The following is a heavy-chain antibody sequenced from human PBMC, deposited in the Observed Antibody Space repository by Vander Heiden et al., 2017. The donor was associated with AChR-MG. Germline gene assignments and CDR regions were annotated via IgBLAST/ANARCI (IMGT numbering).Heavy chain of an antibody. V-gene: IGHV4-30-2*01. D-gene: IGHD2-15*01. CDR3: ARVGCSGGSCYSSWFDP. Sequence: QLQLQESGSGLVKPSQTLSLTCAVSGGSISRGGYSWSWIRQPPGKGLEWIGYIYHSGSTYYNPSLKSRVTISVDRSKNQFSLKLSSVTAADTAVYYCARVGCSGGSCYSSWFDPWGQGTLVTVSS. J-gene: IGHJ5*02. CDR1: GGSISRGGYS. CDR2: IYHSGST.